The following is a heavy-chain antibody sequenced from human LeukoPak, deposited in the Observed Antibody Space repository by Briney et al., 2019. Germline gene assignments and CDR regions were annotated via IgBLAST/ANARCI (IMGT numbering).Heavy chain of an antibody. V-gene: IGHV3-23*01. Sequence: GGSLRLSCVASGLTFSNYAMTWVRQAPGKGLEWVSGISGSGTTTFYAESVKGRFTISRDNARNSLYLQMNSLRAEDTAVYYCASTRSTSDWYTRGFEYWGQGTLVTVSS. CDR2: ISGSGTTT. D-gene: IGHD6-19*01. CDR3: ASTRSTSDWYTRGFEY. J-gene: IGHJ4*02. CDR1: GLTFSNYA.